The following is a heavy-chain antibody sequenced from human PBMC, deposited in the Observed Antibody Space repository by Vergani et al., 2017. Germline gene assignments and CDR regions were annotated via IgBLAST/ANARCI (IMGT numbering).Heavy chain of an antibody. CDR3: ARGVSGGSGSYYMSEYYYYYYGMDV. J-gene: IGHJ6*02. CDR2: IYTSGSP. D-gene: IGHD3-10*01. CDR1: GGSISSGSYY. V-gene: IGHV4-61*02. Sequence: QVQLQESGPGLVKPSQTLSLTCTVSGGSISSGSYYWSWIRQPAGKGLEWIGRIYTSGSPNYNPSLKSRVTISVDTSKNQFSLKLSSVTAADTAVYYCARGVSGGSGSYYMSEYYYYYYGMDVWGQGTTVTVSS.